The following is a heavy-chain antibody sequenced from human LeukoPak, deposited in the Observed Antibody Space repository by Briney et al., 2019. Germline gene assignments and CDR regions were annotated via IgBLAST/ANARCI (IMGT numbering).Heavy chain of an antibody. V-gene: IGHV4-39*07. J-gene: IGHJ6*04. CDR3: ARDTTVTYTMDV. CDR1: GGSINSSGFY. Sequence: SETLSLTCTVSGGSINSSGFYWGCIRRPPGKGLEWIGSIHCSGSTYYNPSLKSRVTISVDTSKNQFSLKLSSVTAADTAVYYCARDTTVTYTMDVWGKGTTVTVSS. CDR2: IHCSGST. D-gene: IGHD4-17*01.